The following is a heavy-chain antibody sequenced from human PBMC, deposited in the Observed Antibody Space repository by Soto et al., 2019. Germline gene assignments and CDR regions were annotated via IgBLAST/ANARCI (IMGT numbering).Heavy chain of an antibody. V-gene: IGHV4-34*01. CDR2: INHSGST. D-gene: IGHD3-22*01. CDR1: GGSFSGYY. Sequence: SETLSLTCAVYGGSFSGYYWTWIRQPPGTGLEWIGEINHSGSTNYNPSLKSRVTISVDTSKNQFSLKLSSVTAADTAVYYCARDYYDSSGYSQRVFDIWGQGTMVTVSS. J-gene: IGHJ3*02. CDR3: ARDYYDSSGYSQRVFDI.